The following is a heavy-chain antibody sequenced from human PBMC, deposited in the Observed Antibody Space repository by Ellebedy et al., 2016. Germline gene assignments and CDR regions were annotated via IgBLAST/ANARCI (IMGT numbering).Heavy chain of an antibody. V-gene: IGHV4-34*01. CDR1: GGSFSGYY. J-gene: IGHJ4*02. D-gene: IGHD2-2*01. CDR3: ARGPGGSTSCYDY. CDR2: INHSGST. Sequence: SETLSLTXAVYGGSFSGYYWSWIRQPPGKGLEWIGKINHSGSTNYNPSLKSRVTISVDTSKNQFSLKLSSVTAADTAVYYCARGPGGSTSCYDYWGQGTLVTVSS.